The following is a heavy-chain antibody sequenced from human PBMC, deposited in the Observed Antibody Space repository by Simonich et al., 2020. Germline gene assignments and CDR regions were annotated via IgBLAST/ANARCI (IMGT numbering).Heavy chain of an antibody. J-gene: IGHJ4*02. CDR2: YIPILGIA. V-gene: IGHV1-69*09. D-gene: IGHD3-10*01. CDR3: ARTNTMRELDTMVRGVDYFDY. Sequence: QVQLVQSGAEVKKPGSSVKVSCKASGGTFSRYAFIWVRQAAGQRLAWRGGYIPILGIANYAQESHGRGTITADKSTSTAYMELSSLRSEDTAVYYCARTNTMRELDTMVRGVDYFDYWGQGTLVTVSS. CDR1: GGTFSRYA.